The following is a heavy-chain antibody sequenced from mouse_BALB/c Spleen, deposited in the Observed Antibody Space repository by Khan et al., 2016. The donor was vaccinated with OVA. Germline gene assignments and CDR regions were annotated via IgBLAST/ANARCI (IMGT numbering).Heavy chain of an antibody. D-gene: IGHD2-3*01. CDR3: ARGDGYYVYFDY. Sequence: QVQLQQSGPELVKPGASVKLSCKASGYTFTYYVITWVKQRTGQGLEWIGEIYPGSDNAYYNERFKGKATLTADKSSNTTPMQLSSLTSEDSAVYVCARGDGYYVYFDYWGQGTTLTVSS. CDR2: IYPGSDNA. V-gene: IGHV1-81*01. CDR1: GYTFTYYV. J-gene: IGHJ2*01.